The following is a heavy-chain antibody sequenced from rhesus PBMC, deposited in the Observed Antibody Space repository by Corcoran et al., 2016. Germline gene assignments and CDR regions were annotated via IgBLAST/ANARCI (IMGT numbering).Heavy chain of an antibody. CDR2: INGNSGIT. Sequence: QVQLQESGPGLVKSSETLSLTCAVSGASISRYSWGWIRQPPGKGLVWSGEINGNSGITYYNASLKSRVTISKDASKNQFSLKLISVTAADTAVYFCIRPPNFKIADYWGQGVLVTVSS. D-gene: IGHD1-44*01. V-gene: IGHV4-80*01. CDR3: IRPPNFKIADY. J-gene: IGHJ4*01. CDR1: GASISRYS.